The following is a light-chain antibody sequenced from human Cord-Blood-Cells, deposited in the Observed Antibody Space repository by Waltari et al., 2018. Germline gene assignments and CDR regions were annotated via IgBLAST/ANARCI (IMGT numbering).Light chain of an antibody. J-gene: IGKJ1*01. CDR1: QSVLYSSNNKNY. V-gene: IGKV4-1*01. CDR2: WAS. Sequence: DIVMTQSPDSLAVSLGERATINCKSSQSVLYSSNNKNYLAWYQQKPGQPPKLLIYWASTXXXXXXXXFSGSGSGTDFTLTISSLQAEDVAVYYCQQYYSTPWTFGQGTKVEIK. CDR3: QQYYSTPWT.